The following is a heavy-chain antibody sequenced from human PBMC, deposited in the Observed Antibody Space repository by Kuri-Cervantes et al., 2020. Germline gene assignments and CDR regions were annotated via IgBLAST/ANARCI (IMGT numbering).Heavy chain of an antibody. Sequence: GGSLRLSCAASGFTFSSYGMHWVRQAPGKGLEWVAAISYDGSNKYYADSVKGRFTISRDNSKNTLYLQMNSLRAEDTAVYYCARIGYSSSSLDYWGQGTLVTVSS. D-gene: IGHD6-13*01. CDR2: ISYDGSNK. CDR3: ARIGYSSSSLDY. CDR1: GFTFSSYG. V-gene: IGHV3-30*03. J-gene: IGHJ4*02.